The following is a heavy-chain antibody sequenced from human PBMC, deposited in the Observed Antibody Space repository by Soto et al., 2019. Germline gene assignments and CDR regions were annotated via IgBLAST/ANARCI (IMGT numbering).Heavy chain of an antibody. J-gene: IGHJ4*02. D-gene: IGHD2-15*01. V-gene: IGHV4-34*01. CDR2: INHSGST. Sequence: SETLSLTCAVYGGSFSGYYWSWIRQPPGKGLEWIGEINHSGSTNYNPSLKSRVTISVDTSKNQFSLKLSSVTAADTAVYYCATQGYWTNFGYWGQGTLVIVSS. CDR1: GGSFSGYY. CDR3: ATQGYWTNFGY.